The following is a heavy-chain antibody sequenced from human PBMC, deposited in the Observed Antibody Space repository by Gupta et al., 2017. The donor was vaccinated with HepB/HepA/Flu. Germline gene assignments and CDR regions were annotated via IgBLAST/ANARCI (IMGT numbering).Heavy chain of an antibody. CDR2: IYWDDDK. CDR3: AHTKLLWFGTRSDWFDP. CDR1: GFSLSTSGVG. V-gene: IGHV2-5*02. D-gene: IGHD3-10*01. Sequence: QITLKESGPTLVKPTQTLTLTCTFSGFSLSTSGVGVGWIRQPPGKALEWLALIYWDDDKRYSPSLKSRLTITKDTSKNQVVLTMTNMDPVDTATYYCAHTKLLWFGTRSDWFDPWGQGTLVTGSS. J-gene: IGHJ5*02.